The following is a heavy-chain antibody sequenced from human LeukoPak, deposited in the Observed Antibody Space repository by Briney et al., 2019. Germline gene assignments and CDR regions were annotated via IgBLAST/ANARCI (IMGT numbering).Heavy chain of an antibody. Sequence: SETLSLTCTVSGGSISSGGYYWSWIRQPPGKGLEWIGYIYHSGSTYYNPSLKSRVTISGDTSKNQFSLKLGSVTSADTAVYYCVRDLLGRRYFDVWGRGTLVTVSS. CDR2: IYHSGST. CDR3: VRDLLGRRYFDV. CDR1: GGSISSGGYY. J-gene: IGHJ2*01. D-gene: IGHD3-16*01. V-gene: IGHV4-30-2*01.